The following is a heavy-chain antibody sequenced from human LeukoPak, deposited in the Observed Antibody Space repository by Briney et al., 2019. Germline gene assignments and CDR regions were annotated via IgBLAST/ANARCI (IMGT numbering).Heavy chain of an antibody. D-gene: IGHD2-2*02. J-gene: IGHJ6*03. V-gene: IGHV3-21*01. CDR1: GFTFSSYS. CDR3: AREGYCSSTSCYTQGYYYYMDV. Sequence: GGSLRLSCAASGFTFSSYSMNWVRQAPGKGLEWVSSISSSSSYIYYADSVKGRFTISRDNAKNSLYLQMNSLRAEDTAVYYCAREGYCSSTSCYTQGYYYYMDVWGKGTTVTVSS. CDR2: ISSSSSYI.